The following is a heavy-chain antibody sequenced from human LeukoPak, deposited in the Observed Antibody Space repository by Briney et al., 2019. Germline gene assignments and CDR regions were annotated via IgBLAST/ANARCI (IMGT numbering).Heavy chain of an antibody. CDR3: AGGLVKVRFGHYYYYGMDV. V-gene: IGHV1-8*01. Sequence: ASVKVSCKASGYTFTSYDINWVRQATGQGLEWMGWMNPNSGNTGYAQKFQGRVTMTRNTSISTAYMELSSLRSEDTAVYYCAGGLVKVRFGHYYYYGMDVWGQGTTVTVSS. J-gene: IGHJ6*02. CDR1: GYTFTSYD. CDR2: MNPNSGNT. D-gene: IGHD3-3*01.